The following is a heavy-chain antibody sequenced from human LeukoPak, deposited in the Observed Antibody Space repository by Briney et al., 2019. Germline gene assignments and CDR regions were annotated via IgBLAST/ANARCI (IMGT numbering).Heavy chain of an antibody. CDR3: ASSAHCSGGSCYDFAYYFDY. CDR2: IIPIFGTA. V-gene: IGHV1-69*13. Sequence: SVKVSCKASGGTFSSYAISWVRQAPGQGLEWMGGIIPIFGTANYAQKFQGRVTITADESTSTAYMELSSLRSEDTAVYYCASSAHCSGGSCYDFAYYFDYWGQGTPVTVSS. J-gene: IGHJ4*02. D-gene: IGHD2-15*01. CDR1: GGTFSSYA.